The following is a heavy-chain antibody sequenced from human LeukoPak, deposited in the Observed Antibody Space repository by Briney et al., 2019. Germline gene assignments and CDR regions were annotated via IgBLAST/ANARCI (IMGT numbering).Heavy chain of an antibody. CDR1: GYTFTSYG. D-gene: IGHD3-22*01. CDR3: AIMGLNTSGYYGHYDYDYRDV. CDR2: ISAYNGNT. J-gene: IGHJ6*03. Sequence: ASVKVTCKASGYTFTSYGISWVRQAPGQGLEWMGWISAYNGNTNYAQKLQGRVTMTTDTSTSTAYMELRSLRSDDTAVYYCAIMGLNTSGYYGHYDYDYRDVWGKGTTVTVSS. V-gene: IGHV1-18*01.